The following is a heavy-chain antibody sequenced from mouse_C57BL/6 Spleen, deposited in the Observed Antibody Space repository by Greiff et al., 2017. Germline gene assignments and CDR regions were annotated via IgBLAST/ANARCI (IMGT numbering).Heavy chain of an antibody. V-gene: IGHV1-82*01. CDR2: IYPGDGDT. D-gene: IGHD2-14*01. CDR1: GYAFSSSW. CDR3: ARSVRGYAMDY. Sequence: VQLQESGPELVKPGASVKISCKASGYAFSSSWMNWVKQRPGKGLEWIGRIYPGDGDTNYNGKFKGKATLTADKSSSTAYMQLSSLTSEDSAVYFCARSVRGYAMDYWGQGTSVTVSS. J-gene: IGHJ4*01.